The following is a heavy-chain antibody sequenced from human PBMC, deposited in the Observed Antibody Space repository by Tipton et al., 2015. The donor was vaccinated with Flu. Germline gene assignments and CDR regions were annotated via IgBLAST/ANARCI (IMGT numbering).Heavy chain of an antibody. CDR3: ARARIAVAGSHFDY. D-gene: IGHD6-19*01. V-gene: IGHV4-59*01. Sequence: LSLTCTVSGGSISSYYWSWIRQPPGKGLEWIGYIYYSGSTNYNPSLKSRVTISVDTSKNQFSLKLSSVTAADTAVYYCARARIAVAGSHFDYWGQGTLVTVSS. CDR1: GGSISSYY. J-gene: IGHJ4*02. CDR2: IYYSGST.